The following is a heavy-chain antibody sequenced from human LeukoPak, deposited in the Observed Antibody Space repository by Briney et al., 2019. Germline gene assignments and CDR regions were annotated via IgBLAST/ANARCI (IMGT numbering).Heavy chain of an antibody. V-gene: IGHV1-2*02. J-gene: IGHJ6*02. CDR3: ARGARYSSGWWWYYYYGMDV. CDR2: INPNSGGT. CDR1: GYTFTGYY. D-gene: IGHD6-19*01. Sequence: ASVKVSCKAPGYTFTGYYMHWVRQAPGQGLEWMGWINPNSGGTNYAQKFQGRVTMTRDTSISTAYMELSRLRSDDTAVYYCARGARYSSGWWWYYYYGMDVWGQGTTVTVSS.